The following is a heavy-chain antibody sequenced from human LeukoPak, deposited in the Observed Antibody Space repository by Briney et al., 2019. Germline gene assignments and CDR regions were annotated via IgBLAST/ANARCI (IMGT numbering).Heavy chain of an antibody. J-gene: IGHJ4*02. D-gene: IGHD3-22*01. CDR2: ISYDGSNK. CDR1: GFTFSSYA. CDR3: AKLSTYYYDSSGYCDY. V-gene: IGHV3-30-3*01. Sequence: GGSLRLSCAASGFTFSSYAMSWVRQAPGKGLEWVAVISYDGSNKYYADSVKGRFTISRDNSKNTLYLQMNSLRAEDTAVYYCAKLSTYYYDSSGYCDYWGQGTLVTVSS.